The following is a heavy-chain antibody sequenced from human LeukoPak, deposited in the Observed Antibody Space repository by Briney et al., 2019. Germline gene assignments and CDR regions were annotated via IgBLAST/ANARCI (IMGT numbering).Heavy chain of an antibody. D-gene: IGHD1-26*01. J-gene: IGHJ2*01. Sequence: ASVKVSCKASGYTFTSYYMHWVRQAPGQGLEWMGIINPSGGSTSYAQKFQGRVTMTRDTSTSTVYMELSSLRSEDTAVYYCARDRNGGSYSSYFDLWGRGTPVTVSS. CDR2: INPSGGST. CDR1: GYTFTSYY. CDR3: ARDRNGGSYSSYFDL. V-gene: IGHV1-46*01.